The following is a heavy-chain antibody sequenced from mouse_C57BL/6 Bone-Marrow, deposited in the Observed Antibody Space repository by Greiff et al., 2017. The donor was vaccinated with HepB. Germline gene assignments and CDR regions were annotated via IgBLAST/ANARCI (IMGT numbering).Heavy chain of an antibody. CDR2: IDPSDSYT. J-gene: IGHJ2*01. D-gene: IGHD2-1*01. CDR3: ARHGKGDYFDY. CDR1: GYTFTSYW. V-gene: IGHV1-69*01. Sequence: QVQLKQPGAELVMPGASVKLSCKASGYTFTSYWMHWVKQRPGQGLEWIGEIDPSDSYTNYNQKFKGKSTLTVDKSSSTAYMQLSSLTSEDSAVYYCARHGKGDYFDYWGQGTTLTGSS.